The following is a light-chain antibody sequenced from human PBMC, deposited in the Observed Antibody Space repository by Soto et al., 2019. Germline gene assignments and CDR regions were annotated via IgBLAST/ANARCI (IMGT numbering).Light chain of an antibody. CDR1: QSVSSY. J-gene: IGKJ3*01. CDR2: DAS. V-gene: IGKV3-11*01. Sequence: EIVLTQSPATLSLSPGERATLSCRASQSVSSYLAWYQQKPGQAPRLLIYDASNRATGIPARFSGSGSGTEFTLTISRLEPEDFAVYYCQHYDNSPLFGPGTKVDIK. CDR3: QHYDNSPL.